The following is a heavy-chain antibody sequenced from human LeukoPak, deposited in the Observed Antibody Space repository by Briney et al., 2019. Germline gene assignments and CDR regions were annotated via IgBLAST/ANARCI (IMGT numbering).Heavy chain of an antibody. CDR1: GFTFSSYW. CDR3: ARGGLETAVKYFFDY. CDR2: ISSSSSTI. J-gene: IGHJ4*02. D-gene: IGHD1-1*01. Sequence: GGSLRLSCAASGFTFSSYWMSWVRQAPGKGLEWVSYISSSSSTIYYADSVKGRFTISRDNAKNSLYLQMNSLRVEDTAVYYCARGGLETAVKYFFDYWGQGTLITVSS. V-gene: IGHV3-48*01.